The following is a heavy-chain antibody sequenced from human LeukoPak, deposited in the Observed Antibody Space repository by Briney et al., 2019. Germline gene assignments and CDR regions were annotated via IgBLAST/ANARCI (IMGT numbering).Heavy chain of an antibody. J-gene: IGHJ4*02. V-gene: IGHV4-59*01. CDR3: ARATWLPVGLYYYDSSGYYYYFDS. Sequence: SETLSLTCTVSGGSISSYYWSWIRQPPGRGLEWIGYIYYSGSTNYNPSLKSRVTISVDTSKNQFSLKLSSVTAADTAVYYCARATWLPVGLYYYDSSGYYYYFDSWGQGTLVTVSS. CDR2: IYYSGST. D-gene: IGHD3-22*01. CDR1: GGSISSYY.